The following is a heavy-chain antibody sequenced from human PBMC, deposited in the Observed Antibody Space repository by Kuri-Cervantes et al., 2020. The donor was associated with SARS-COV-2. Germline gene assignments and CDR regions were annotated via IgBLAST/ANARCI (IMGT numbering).Heavy chain of an antibody. D-gene: IGHD6-6*01. CDR1: GGTFSSYA. V-gene: IGHV1-69*13. Sequence: PVKVSCKASGGTFSSYAISWVRQAPGQGLEWMGGIIPIFGTANYAQKFQGRVTITADESTSTAYMELSSLRSEDTAVYYCAGRIAARPRGYYYYYMDVWGKASTVTVSS. J-gene: IGHJ6*03. CDR2: IIPIFGTA. CDR3: AGRIAARPRGYYYYYMDV.